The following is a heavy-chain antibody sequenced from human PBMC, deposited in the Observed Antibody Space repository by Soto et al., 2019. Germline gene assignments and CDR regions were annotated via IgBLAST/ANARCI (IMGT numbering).Heavy chain of an antibody. V-gene: IGHV2-70*04. CDR2: IDWDDDK. CDR1: GFSLRSQAMR. J-gene: IGHJ4*02. Sequence: FGPTLANPTTTLTLTCTFAGFSLRSQAMRVSWIPQPHGKALEWLARIDWDDDKFYSPSLRTRLAISKGTSKNQVVLTMTNVDPMDTATYYCARSPGGFTAATYFFDYWGQGTMVTVSS. CDR3: ARSPGGFTAATYFFDY. D-gene: IGHD3-16*01.